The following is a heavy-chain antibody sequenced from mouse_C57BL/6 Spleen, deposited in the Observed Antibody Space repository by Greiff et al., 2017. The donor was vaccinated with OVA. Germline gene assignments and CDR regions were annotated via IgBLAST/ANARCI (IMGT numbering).Heavy chain of an antibody. V-gene: IGHV5-6*01. Sequence: EVQRVESGGDLVKPGGSLKLSCAASGFTFSSYGMSWVRQTPEKRLEWVATISSGGSYTYYPDSVQGRFTISRDNAKNTLYMQMSSLKSEDTAMYYCARHEFDGSSWFAYWGQGTLVTVSA. CDR2: ISSGGSYT. CDR1: GFTFSSYG. CDR3: ARHEFDGSSWFAY. D-gene: IGHD1-1*01. J-gene: IGHJ3*01.